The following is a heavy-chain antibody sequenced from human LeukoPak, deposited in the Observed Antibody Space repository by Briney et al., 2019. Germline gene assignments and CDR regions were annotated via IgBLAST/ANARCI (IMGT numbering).Heavy chain of an antibody. J-gene: IGHJ5*02. CDR3: ARDLQNDNWFDP. Sequence: PGGSLRLSCAASGFTFSSYAMHWVRQAPGKGLEWVAVISYDGSNKYYADSVKGRFTISRDNSKNTLYLQMNSLRAEDTAAYYCARDLQNDNWFDPWGQGTLVTVSS. CDR2: ISYDGSNK. V-gene: IGHV3-30-3*01. CDR1: GFTFSSYA.